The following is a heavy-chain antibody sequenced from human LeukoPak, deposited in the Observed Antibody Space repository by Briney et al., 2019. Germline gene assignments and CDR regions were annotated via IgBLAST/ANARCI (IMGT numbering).Heavy chain of an antibody. CDR2: ISGSGGST. V-gene: IGHV3-23*01. CDR1: GFTFSSYA. Sequence: GGSLRLSCAASGFTFSSYAMSWVRQAPGKGLEWVSAISGSGGSTYYADSVKGRFTISRDNSKNTLYLQMNNLRAEDTAVYYCAKDPPRSPIYCSSTSCPDYWGQGTLVTVSS. D-gene: IGHD2-2*01. CDR3: AKDPPRSPIYCSSTSCPDY. J-gene: IGHJ4*02.